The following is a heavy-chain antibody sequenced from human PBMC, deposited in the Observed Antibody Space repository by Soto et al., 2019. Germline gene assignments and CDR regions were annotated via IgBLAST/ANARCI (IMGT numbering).Heavy chain of an antibody. CDR1: GGTFSSYA. CDR3: ARAYSSSNYYYYGMDV. D-gene: IGHD6-6*01. J-gene: IGHJ6*02. V-gene: IGHV1-69*13. Sequence: SVKVSCKASGGTFSSYAISWVRQAPGQGLEWMGGIIPIFGTANYAQKFQGRVTITADESTGTAYMELSSLRSEDTAVYYCARAYSSSNYYYYGMDVWGQGTTVTVSS. CDR2: IIPIFGTA.